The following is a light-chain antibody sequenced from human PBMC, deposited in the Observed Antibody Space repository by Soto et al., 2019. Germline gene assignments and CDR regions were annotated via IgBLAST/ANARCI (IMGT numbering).Light chain of an antibody. V-gene: IGKV1-39*01. CDR3: QQSHSAPYT. Sequence: DIQMTQSQSSLSPSVGDRVTMTCRASQDASIYVNWYQQKSGEAPKLLIFAASSLPSGVPSSFSGGGSETDVTLSISSLEADDFGTFCCQQSHSAPYTFDQGIKIEI. J-gene: IGKJ2*01. CDR1: QDASIY. CDR2: AAS.